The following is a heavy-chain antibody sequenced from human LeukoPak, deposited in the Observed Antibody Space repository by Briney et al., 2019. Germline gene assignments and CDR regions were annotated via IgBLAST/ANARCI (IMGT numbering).Heavy chain of an antibody. CDR3: VRGGGSFANYFDT. CDR1: GDSIRSGGYT. V-gene: IGHV4-30-2*01. Sequence: SETLSLTCVVSGDSIRSGGYTWTWIRQAPGKGLEWIGYIYKSASTYYTPSLKSRVTISIDRSKNQFSLNLTSVTAPDTAVYYCVRGGGSFANYFDTWGQGTLVTVSS. D-gene: IGHD1-7*01. J-gene: IGHJ5*02. CDR2: IYKSAST.